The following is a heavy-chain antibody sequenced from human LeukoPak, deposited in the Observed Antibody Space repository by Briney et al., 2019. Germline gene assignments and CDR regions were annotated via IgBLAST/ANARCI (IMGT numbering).Heavy chain of an antibody. Sequence: SETLSLTCTVSGGSISSGASDWGWIRQHPKRGLEWVGYINHSGSTYYNPPLGSRVTMSVDTSKNQFSLKLSSVTAADSAVYYCARAARQGFTMIVVPSFYFDLWGRGTLVTVSS. CDR3: ARAARQGFTMIVVPSFYFDL. D-gene: IGHD3-22*01. V-gene: IGHV4-31*03. CDR2: INHSGST. J-gene: IGHJ2*01. CDR1: GGSISSGASD.